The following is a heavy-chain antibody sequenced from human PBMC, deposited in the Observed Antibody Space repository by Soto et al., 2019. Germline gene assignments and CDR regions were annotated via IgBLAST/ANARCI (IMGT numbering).Heavy chain of an antibody. J-gene: IGHJ6*02. CDR3: ARGGYCSGGSCYSYYYYHMDF. Sequence: SGTLSLTCAVYGGSFSGFYWSWIRQPPGKGLEWIGEINHSGSTNYNPSLKSRVTISLDTSKNQFSLKLSSVTAADTAVYYCARGGYCSGGSCYSYYYYHMDFWGQGTTVTVSS. D-gene: IGHD2-15*01. CDR1: GGSFSGFY. V-gene: IGHV4-34*01. CDR2: INHSGST.